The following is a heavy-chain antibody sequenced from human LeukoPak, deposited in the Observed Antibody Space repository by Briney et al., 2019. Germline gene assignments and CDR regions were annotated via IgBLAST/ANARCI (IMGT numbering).Heavy chain of an antibody. Sequence: SETLSLTCGVSGDSLSSHYWSWIRQPPGKELEWIGYIYYNGDTNYHPSLKSRATMSLGTSKSHFSLNLTSVTAADTAFYCCARGARGAYYFDCGGQGDLVTVSS. J-gene: IGHJ4*02. D-gene: IGHD3-10*01. CDR2: IYYNGDT. V-gene: IGHV4-59*11. CDR3: ARGARGAYYFDC. CDR1: GDSLSSHY.